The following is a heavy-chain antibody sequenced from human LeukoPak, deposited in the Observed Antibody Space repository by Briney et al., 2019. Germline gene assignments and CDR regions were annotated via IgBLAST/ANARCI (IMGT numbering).Heavy chain of an antibody. J-gene: IGHJ5*02. CDR3: ASYENYYDSSGYLA. D-gene: IGHD3-22*01. Sequence: GGSLRLSCAASGFTFRLYSMNWVRQAPGKGLEWLSYIRSTDGAIAYADSVKGRFTISRDNAKNSLYLQMNSLRAEDTAVYYCASYENYYDSSGYLAWGQGTLVTVSS. CDR2: IRSTDGAI. CDR1: GFTFRLYS. V-gene: IGHV3-21*05.